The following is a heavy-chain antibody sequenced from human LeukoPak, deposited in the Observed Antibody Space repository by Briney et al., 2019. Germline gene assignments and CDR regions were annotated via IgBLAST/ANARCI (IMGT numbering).Heavy chain of an antibody. CDR1: GVSISSGDYY. CDR3: ARDLAPINDAFNI. V-gene: IGHV4-30-4*01. D-gene: IGHD3-9*01. J-gene: IGHJ3*02. CDR2: IFSSGAT. Sequence: SETLSLTCTVSGVSISSGDYYWGWIRQPPGKGLEWLGNIFSSGATYYNPSLKSRVTISVDTSKNQFSLRLSSVTAADTAVYYCARDLAPINDAFNIWGQGTMVTVSS.